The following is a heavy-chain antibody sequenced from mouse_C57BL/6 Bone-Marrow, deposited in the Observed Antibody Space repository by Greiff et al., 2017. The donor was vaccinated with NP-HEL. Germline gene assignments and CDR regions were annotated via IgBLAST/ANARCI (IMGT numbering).Heavy chain of an antibody. CDR3: VYYYCSSLYYFDY. CDR2: IYPRSGNT. D-gene: IGHD1-1*01. J-gene: IGHJ2*01. CDR1: GYTFTSYG. V-gene: IGHV1-81*01. Sequence: QVHVKQSGAELARPGASVKLSCKASGYTFTSYGISWVKQRTGQGLEWIGEIYPRSGNTYYNEKFKGKATLTADKSSSTAYMELRSLTSEDSAVYFCVYYYCSSLYYFDYWGQGTTLTVSS.